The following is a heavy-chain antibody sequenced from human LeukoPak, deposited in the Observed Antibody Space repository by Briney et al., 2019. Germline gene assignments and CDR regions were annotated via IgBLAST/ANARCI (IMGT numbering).Heavy chain of an antibody. D-gene: IGHD3-22*01. V-gene: IGHV4-34*01. CDR2: INHSGST. Sequence: SETLSLTCAVYGGSFSGYYWSWIRQPPGKGLEWIGEINHSGSTNYNPSLKSRVTIPVDTSKNQFSLKLSSVTAADTAVYYCARRPLNYYYDSSGYYPLDYWGQGTLVTVSS. CDR1: GGSFSGYY. CDR3: ARRPLNYYYDSSGYYPLDY. J-gene: IGHJ4*02.